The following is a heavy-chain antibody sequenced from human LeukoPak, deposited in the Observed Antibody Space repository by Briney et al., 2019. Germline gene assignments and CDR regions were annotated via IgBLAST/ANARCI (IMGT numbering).Heavy chain of an antibody. J-gene: IGHJ4*02. CDR2: IYAGGST. CDR3: ERDFSGY. D-gene: IGHD2-15*01. Sequence: GGSLRLSCAVSGATVNSNYMSWVRQAPGKGLEWVSVIYAGGSTYYRDSVRGRFTISRDISKNTLYLQMNSLRAEDTARYYCERDFSGYWGRGTLVTVSS. V-gene: IGHV3-66*02. CDR1: GATVNSNY.